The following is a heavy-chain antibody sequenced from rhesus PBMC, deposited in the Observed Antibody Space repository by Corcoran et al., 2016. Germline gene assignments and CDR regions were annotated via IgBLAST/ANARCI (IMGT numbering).Heavy chain of an antibody. CDR2: ITYSGST. CDR1: GGSITSGYYY. J-gene: IGHJ4*01. CDR3: ARYIATAFGY. Sequence: QVQLQESGPGLVKPSETLSLTCTVSGGSITSGYYYWSWIRQPPGKGLEWIGYITYSGSTRYNPSLKSRVTISRSTSKNQFSLKLSSVTAADTAVYYCARYIATAFGYWGQGVLVTVSS. D-gene: IGHD6-25*01. V-gene: IGHV4-122*02.